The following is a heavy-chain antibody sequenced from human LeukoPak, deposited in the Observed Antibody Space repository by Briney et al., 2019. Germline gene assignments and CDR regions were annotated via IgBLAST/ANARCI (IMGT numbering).Heavy chain of an antibody. J-gene: IGHJ4*02. Sequence: GGSLRLSCGASGFTFSDYYMNWVRQAPGKGLEWVSSFGTRSSSIYYAHSVTGRFIVSRDNAKNSLFLQMNSLRAEDTAVYYCARENDQGFDYWGQGTLVTVSS. V-gene: IGHV3-21*01. CDR3: ARENDQGFDY. CDR2: FGTRSSSI. D-gene: IGHD3-16*01. CDR1: GFTFSDYY.